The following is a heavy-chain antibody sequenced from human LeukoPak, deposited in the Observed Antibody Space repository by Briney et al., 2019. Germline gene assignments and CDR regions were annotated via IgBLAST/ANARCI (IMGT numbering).Heavy chain of an antibody. J-gene: IGHJ6*03. CDR2: IRYDGSNK. V-gene: IGHV3-30*02. Sequence: GSLRLSCAASGFTFSSYGMHWVRQAPGKGLEWVAFIRYDGSNKYYADSVKGRFTISRDNSKNTLYLQMNSLRAEDTAVYYCAKIYDLWSGYYPYYYYYMDVWGKGTTVTVSS. CDR3: AKIYDLWSGYYPYYYYYMDV. CDR1: GFTFSSYG. D-gene: IGHD3-3*01.